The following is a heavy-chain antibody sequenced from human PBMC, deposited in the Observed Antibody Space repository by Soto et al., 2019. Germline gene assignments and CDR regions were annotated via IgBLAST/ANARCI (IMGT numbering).Heavy chain of an antibody. Sequence: EVQLVESGGGLVQAGESLRLSCEASGFTFSNYWMHWVRQVPGKGLVWVSRIKGDVSSMNYADSVKGRFTISRDNAKSTVFLQMDSLGAEDTAVYYCARGIPGHYGFDVWGQGTMVTVSS. CDR3: ARGIPGHYGFDV. J-gene: IGHJ3*01. D-gene: IGHD3-10*01. CDR2: IKGDVSSM. CDR1: GFTFSNYW. V-gene: IGHV3-74*01.